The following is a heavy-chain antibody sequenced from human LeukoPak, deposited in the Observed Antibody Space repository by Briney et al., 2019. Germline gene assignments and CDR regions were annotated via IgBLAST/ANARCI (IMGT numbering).Heavy chain of an antibody. CDR3: AGGSSGSYYYYYYYMDV. D-gene: IGHD1-26*01. V-gene: IGHV1-8*03. CDR1: GYTFTSYD. CDR2: MNPNSGNT. Sequence: ASVKVSCKASGYTFTSYDINWVRQATGQGLEWMGWMNPNSGNTGYAQKFQGRVTITRNTSISTAYMELSSLRSEDTAVYYCAGGSSGSYYYYYYYMDVWGKGTTVTVSS. J-gene: IGHJ6*03.